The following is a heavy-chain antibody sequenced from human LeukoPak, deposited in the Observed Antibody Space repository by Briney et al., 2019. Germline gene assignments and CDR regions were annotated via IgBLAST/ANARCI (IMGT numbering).Heavy chain of an antibody. D-gene: IGHD3-22*01. CDR2: ISDDGSGI. Sequence: GGSLRLSCAASGFSFSLFGMNWVRQAPGKGLEWVAVISDDGSGIHYADSVKGRFTISRDNSHNTVYLQMNSVRAEDTAVYHCAKEPSSSWYLRFFEYWGQGTLVTVSS. CDR3: AKEPSSSWYLRFFEY. J-gene: IGHJ4*02. CDR1: GFSFSLFG. V-gene: IGHV3-30*18.